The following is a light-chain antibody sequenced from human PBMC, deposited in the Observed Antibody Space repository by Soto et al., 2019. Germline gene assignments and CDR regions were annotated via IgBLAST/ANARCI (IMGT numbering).Light chain of an antibody. CDR1: NIGSKS. V-gene: IGLV3-21*02. J-gene: IGLJ3*02. CDR2: DGS. Sequence: SYELTQPPSVSVAPGQTARITCGGNNIGSKSVHWYQQRPGQAPVLVVYDGSDRPSGIPERFSGSKSGNTATLTISRVEAGDEADYYCAAWDDSLNGWVFGGGTKLTVL. CDR3: AAWDDSLNGWV.